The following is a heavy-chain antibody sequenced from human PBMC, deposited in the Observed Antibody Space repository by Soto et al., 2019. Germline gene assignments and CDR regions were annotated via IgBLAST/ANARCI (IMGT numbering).Heavy chain of an antibody. Sequence: EVQVVESGGGVVQPGGSLRLSCTASGFTFSSYWMHWVRQAPGEGPVWVSHINSDGTTTNYADSVKGRFTISRDNAKNTLYLQMNSLRAEDTAVYFCARGGVISTYWYFDLWGSGTLVTVSS. CDR3: ARGGVISTYWYFDL. V-gene: IGHV3-74*01. CDR1: GFTFSSYW. CDR2: INSDGTTT. D-gene: IGHD3-9*01. J-gene: IGHJ2*01.